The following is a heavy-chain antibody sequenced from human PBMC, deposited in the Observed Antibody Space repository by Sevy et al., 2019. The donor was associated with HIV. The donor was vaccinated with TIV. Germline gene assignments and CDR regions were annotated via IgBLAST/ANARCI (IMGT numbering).Heavy chain of an antibody. Sequence: GGSLRLSCAASGFTFSSYGMHWVRQAPGKGLEWVAVISYDGSNKYYADSVKGRFTISRDNSKNTLYLQMNSLRAEDTAVYYCAEEDDSADTFDIWGQGTMVTVSS. D-gene: IGHD1-26*01. V-gene: IGHV3-30*18. CDR1: GFTFSSYG. CDR3: AEEDDSADTFDI. J-gene: IGHJ3*02. CDR2: ISYDGSNK.